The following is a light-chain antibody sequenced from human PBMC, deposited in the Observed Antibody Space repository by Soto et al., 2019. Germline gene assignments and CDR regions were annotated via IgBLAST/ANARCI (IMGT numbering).Light chain of an antibody. Sequence: EIVMTQSPATLSVSPGESVTLSCRPSQSVGTSFAWYQQKPGQAPRLLIYGASTRATGIPSRFSGSGSGTEFTLTISSLQSEDFAFHYCQKYHAWPSIPSAQGTRLEIK. CDR3: QKYHAWPSIP. V-gene: IGKV3-15*01. CDR2: GAS. CDR1: QSVGTS. J-gene: IGKJ5*01.